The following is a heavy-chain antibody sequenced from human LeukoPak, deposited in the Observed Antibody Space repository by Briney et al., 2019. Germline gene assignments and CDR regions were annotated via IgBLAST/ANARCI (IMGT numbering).Heavy chain of an antibody. V-gene: IGHV3-7*03. J-gene: IGHJ4*02. CDR3: ARDSGWWRFDF. CDR1: GLNFSSRW. Sequence: GGSLRLSCAASGLNFSSRWMIWVRQAPGQGLEWVASIKEDGSEKHYVDSVKGRFTISRDNGKNSLYLQMNSLRAEDTAVYYRARDSGWWRFDFWGQGTLVTVSS. CDR2: IKEDGSEK. D-gene: IGHD6-13*01.